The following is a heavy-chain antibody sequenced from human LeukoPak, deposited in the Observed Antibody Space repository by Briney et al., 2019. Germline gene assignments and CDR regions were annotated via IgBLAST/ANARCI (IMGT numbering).Heavy chain of an antibody. CDR2: IGTAGDT. V-gene: IGHV3-13*04. CDR1: GFTFSSYD. D-gene: IGHD3-10*01. Sequence: GGSLRLSCAASGFTFSSYDMHWVRQATGKGLEWVSAIGTAGDTYYPGSVKGRFTISRENAKNSLYLQMNSLRAGDTAVYYCARDRYYGSGSSGMDVWGQGTTVTVSS. J-gene: IGHJ6*02. CDR3: ARDRYYGSGSSGMDV.